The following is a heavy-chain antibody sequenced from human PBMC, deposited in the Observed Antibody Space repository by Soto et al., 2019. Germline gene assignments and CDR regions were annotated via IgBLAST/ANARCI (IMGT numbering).Heavy chain of an antibody. V-gene: IGHV3-74*01. Sequence: GGSLRLSCAASGFTFSSYWMHWVRQAPGKGLVWVSRINSDGSTTNYADSVKGRFTISRDNSKNTLYLQMNSLRAEDTAVYYCAKDTYYHDGNDYYDFWGQGTLVTVSS. J-gene: IGHJ4*02. D-gene: IGHD3-22*01. CDR2: INSDGSTT. CDR3: AKDTYYHDGNDYYDF. CDR1: GFTFSSYW.